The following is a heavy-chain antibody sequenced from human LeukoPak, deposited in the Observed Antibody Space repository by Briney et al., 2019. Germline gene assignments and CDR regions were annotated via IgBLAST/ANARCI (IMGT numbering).Heavy chain of an antibody. D-gene: IGHD6-13*01. CDR3: ARLNKGSSSWYWGYNWFDP. V-gene: IGHV1-69*05. CDR1: GGTFSSYA. J-gene: IGHJ5*02. Sequence: ASVKVSCKASGGTFSSYAISWVRQAPGQRLEWMGGIIPIFGTANYAQKFQGRVTITTDESTSTAYMELSSLRSEDTAVYYCARLNKGSSSWYWGYNWFDPWGQGTLVTVSS. CDR2: IIPIFGTA.